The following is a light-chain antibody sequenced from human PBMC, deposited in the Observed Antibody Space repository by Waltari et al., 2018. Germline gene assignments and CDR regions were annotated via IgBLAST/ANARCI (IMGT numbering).Light chain of an antibody. CDR3: ATWDESLGAI. Sequence: QSVLTQPASASGTPGQRVTISCSGRDSDTGRNQVYWYQQFPGSAPKPLIYKNEHRPSGVPDRFSGSKSGTSASLAISGLRSEDEAEYSCATWDESLGAIFGGGTKLTVL. J-gene: IGLJ2*01. V-gene: IGLV1-47*01. CDR2: KNE. CDR1: DSDTGRNQ.